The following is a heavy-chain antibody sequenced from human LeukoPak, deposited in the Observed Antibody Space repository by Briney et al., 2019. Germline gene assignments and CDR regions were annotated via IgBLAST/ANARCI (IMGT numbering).Heavy chain of an antibody. J-gene: IGHJ4*02. CDR2: FYYSGST. D-gene: IGHD1-26*01. CDR1: GVSITSSVYS. V-gene: IGHV4-39*01. CDR3: VSWGATHHYFDS. Sequence: SETLSLTCTVSGVSITSSVYSWGWIRQPPGKGLEWIGSFYYSGSTYYNPSLKSRVTISVDTSKNQFSLKLSSVTAADTAVYYCVSWGATHHYFDSWGRGTLVTVSS.